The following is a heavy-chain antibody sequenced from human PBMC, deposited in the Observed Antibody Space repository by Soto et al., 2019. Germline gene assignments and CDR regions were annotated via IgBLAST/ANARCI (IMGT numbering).Heavy chain of an antibody. J-gene: IGHJ2*01. CDR2: IYYSGST. Sequence: QVQLQESGPGLVKPSETLSLTCTVSDGSISSYYWSWIRQPPGKGLEWIGYIYYSGSTNYNPSLKSRVTISLDTSKNQFSLKLSSVTAADTAVYYCARDWGVAAPYWYFDLWGRGTLVTVSS. CDR1: DGSISSYY. V-gene: IGHV4-59*01. CDR3: ARDWGVAAPYWYFDL. D-gene: IGHD2-15*01.